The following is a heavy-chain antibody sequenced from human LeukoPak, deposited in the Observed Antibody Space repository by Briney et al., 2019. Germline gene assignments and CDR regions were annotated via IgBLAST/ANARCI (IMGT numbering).Heavy chain of an antibody. CDR1: GYTFTSYG. CDR2: ISAYNGNT. D-gene: IGHD3-10*01. Sequence: ASVKVSCKASGYTFTSYGISWVRQAPGQGLEWMGWISAYNGNTNYAQKLQGRVTMTTDTSTSTAYMELRSLRSDDTAVYYCARSTITMVRNWFDPWGQGTLVTVSS. CDR3: ARSTITMVRNWFDP. J-gene: IGHJ5*02. V-gene: IGHV1-18*01.